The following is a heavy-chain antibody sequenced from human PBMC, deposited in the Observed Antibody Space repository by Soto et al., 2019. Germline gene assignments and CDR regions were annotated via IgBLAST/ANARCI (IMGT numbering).Heavy chain of an antibody. CDR1: GFTFSSYS. Sequence: GGSLRLSCAASGFTFSSYSMNWVRQAPGKGLEWVSYISSSSSTIYYADSVKGRFTISRDNAKNSLYLQMNSLRAEDTAVYYCARETTYNWNYFLSFWFDSWCQGTLVTLSS. CDR2: ISSSSSTI. J-gene: IGHJ5*01. V-gene: IGHV3-48*01. D-gene: IGHD1-7*01. CDR3: ARETTYNWNYFLSFWFDS.